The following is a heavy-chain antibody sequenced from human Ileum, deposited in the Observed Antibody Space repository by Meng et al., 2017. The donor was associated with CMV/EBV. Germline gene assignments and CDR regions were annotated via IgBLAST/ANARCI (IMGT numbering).Heavy chain of an antibody. V-gene: IGHV4-61*01. J-gene: IGHJ3*02. CDR1: GGYVTTNTYY. CDR3: ARWGVVDAFDI. Sequence: CTVSGGYVTTNTYYWNWIRQPPGKGLEWIGYIHHSGRTTQNPSLDSRVTMSVDASKNQISLRLRSVTAADTAIYYCARWGVVDAFDIWGQGTMVTVSS. D-gene: IGHD2-2*01. CDR2: IHHSGRT.